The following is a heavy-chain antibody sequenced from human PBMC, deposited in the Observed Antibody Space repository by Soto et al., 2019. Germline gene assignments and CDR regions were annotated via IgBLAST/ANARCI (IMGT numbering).Heavy chain of an antibody. V-gene: IGHV3-30-3*01. CDR1: GFTFSSYA. Sequence: GGSLRLSCAASGFTFSSYAMHWVRQAPGKGLEWVAVISYDGSNKYYADSVKGRFTISRDNSKNTLYLQMNSLRAEDTAVYYCASLKVPAAINYYGMDVWGQGTTVTVSS. D-gene: IGHD2-2*02. CDR3: ASLKVPAAINYYGMDV. CDR2: ISYDGSNK. J-gene: IGHJ6*02.